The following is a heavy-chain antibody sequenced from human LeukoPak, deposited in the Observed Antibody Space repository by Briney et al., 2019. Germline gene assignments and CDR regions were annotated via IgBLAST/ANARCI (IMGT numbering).Heavy chain of an antibody. CDR3: ARSLTIFGVGSWYFDL. J-gene: IGHJ2*01. V-gene: IGHV4-61*02. Sequence: SQTLSLTCTVSGGSISSGSYYWSWIRQPAGKGLEWIGRIYTSGSTNYNPSLKSRVTISVDTSKNQFSLKLSSVTAADTAVYYCARSLTIFGVGSWYFDLWGRGTLVTVPS. CDR1: GGSISSGSYY. D-gene: IGHD3-3*01. CDR2: IYTSGST.